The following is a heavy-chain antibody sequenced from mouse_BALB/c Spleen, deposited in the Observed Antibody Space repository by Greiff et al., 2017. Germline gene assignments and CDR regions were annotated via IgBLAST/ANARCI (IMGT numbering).Heavy chain of an antibody. J-gene: IGHJ4*01. CDR3: ARDRDYYGSFYAMDY. V-gene: IGHV5-4*02. D-gene: IGHD1-1*01. Sequence: EVHLVESGGGLVKPGGSLKLSCAASGFTFSDYYMYWVRQTPEKRLEWVATISDGGSYTYYPDSVKGRFTISRDNAKNNLYLQMSSLKSEDTAMYYCARDRDYYGSFYAMDYWGQGTSVTVSS. CDR2: ISDGGSYT. CDR1: GFTFSDYY.